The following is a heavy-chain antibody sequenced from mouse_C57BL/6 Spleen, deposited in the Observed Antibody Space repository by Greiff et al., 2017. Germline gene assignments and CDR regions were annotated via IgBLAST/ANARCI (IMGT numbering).Heavy chain of an antibody. Sequence: EVKLMASGGGLVQPGGSLTLSCAASGFTFSDYGMAWVRQAPRKGPEWVAFISNLAYSIYYADTVTGRFTISRENAKNTLYLEMSSLRSEDTAMNYCARQPSYWYFDVWRTGTTITVSS. V-gene: IGHV5-15*01. J-gene: IGHJ1*03. CDR3: ARQPSYWYFDV. CDR2: ISNLAYSI. CDR1: GFTFSDYG.